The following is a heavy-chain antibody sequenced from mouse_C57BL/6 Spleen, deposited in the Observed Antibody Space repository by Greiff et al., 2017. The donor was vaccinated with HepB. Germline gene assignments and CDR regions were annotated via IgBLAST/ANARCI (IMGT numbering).Heavy chain of an antibody. CDR3: ARGYYGSSRAMDY. V-gene: IGHV1-55*01. Sequence: VQLQQSGAELVKPGASVKMSCKASGYTFTSYWITWVKQRPGQGLEWIGDIYPGSGSTNYNEKFKSKATLTVDTSSSTAYMQLSSLTSEDSAVYYCARGYYGSSRAMDYWGQGTSVTVSS. D-gene: IGHD1-1*01. CDR2: IYPGSGST. CDR1: GYTFTSYW. J-gene: IGHJ4*01.